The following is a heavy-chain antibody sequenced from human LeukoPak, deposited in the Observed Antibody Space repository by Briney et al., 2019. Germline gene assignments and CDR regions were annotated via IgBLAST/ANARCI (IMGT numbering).Heavy chain of an antibody. J-gene: IGHJ5*02. CDR3: ASAGYGDYATQTGWNWFDP. D-gene: IGHD4-17*01. Sequence: SETLSLTCAVYGGSFSGYYWSWIRQPPGKRLEWIGEINHSGSTNYNPSLKSRVTISVDTSKNQFSLKLSSVTAADTAVYYCASAGYGDYATQTGWNWFDPWGQGTLVTVSS. CDR1: GGSFSGYY. V-gene: IGHV4-34*01. CDR2: INHSGST.